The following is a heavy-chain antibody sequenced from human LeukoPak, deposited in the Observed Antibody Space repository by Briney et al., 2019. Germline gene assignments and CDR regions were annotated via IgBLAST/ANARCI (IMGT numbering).Heavy chain of an antibody. D-gene: IGHD3-22*01. CDR1: GFTFSSYA. V-gene: IGHV3-30*18. CDR2: ISYDGSNK. J-gene: IGHJ4*02. CDR3: AKAAAYYYDTSGEQLDY. Sequence: PGGSLRLSCAASGFTFSSYAMSWVRQAPGKGLEWVAFISYDGSNKYSADAVKGRFAISRDNSKNTLFLQMNSLRTEDTAVYYCAKAAAYYYDTSGEQLDYWGQGTLVTVSS.